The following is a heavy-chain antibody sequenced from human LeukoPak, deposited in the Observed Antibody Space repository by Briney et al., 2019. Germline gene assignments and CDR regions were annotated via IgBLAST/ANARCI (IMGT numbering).Heavy chain of an antibody. J-gene: IGHJ3*02. V-gene: IGHV1-69*04. CDR3: ASYSSGWSHDAFDI. CDR2: IIPILGIA. D-gene: IGHD6-19*01. CDR1: GGTFSSYA. Sequence: SVKVSCKASGGTFSSYAISWVRPAPGQGLEWMGRIIPILGIANYAQKFQGRVTITADKSTSTAYMELSSLRSEDTAVYYCASYSSGWSHDAFDIWGQGTMVTVSS.